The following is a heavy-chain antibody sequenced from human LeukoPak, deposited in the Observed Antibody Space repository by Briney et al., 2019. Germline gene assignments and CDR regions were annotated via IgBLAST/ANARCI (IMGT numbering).Heavy chain of an antibody. CDR1: GFTFSSYS. D-gene: IGHD5-24*01. V-gene: IGHV3-21*04. Sequence: GGSLRLSCAASGFTFSSYSMNWVRQAPGKGLEWVSSISSSSSYIYYADSVKGRFTISRDNAKNSLYLQMNSLRAEDTAVYYCAKRMRQGDGYNLEYWGQGTLVTVSS. CDR3: AKRMRQGDGYNLEY. CDR2: ISSSSSYI. J-gene: IGHJ4*02.